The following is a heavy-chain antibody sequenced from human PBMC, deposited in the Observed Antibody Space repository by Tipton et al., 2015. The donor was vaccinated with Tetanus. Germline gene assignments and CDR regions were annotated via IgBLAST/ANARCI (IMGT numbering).Heavy chain of an antibody. CDR2: INHSGST. D-gene: IGHD6-19*01. CDR1: GGSFSGYY. CDR3: ARGLGEAGSASWFDP. V-gene: IGHV4-34*01. Sequence: TLSLTCAVYGGSFSGYYWSWIRQPPGKGLEWIGEINHSGSTNYNLSLKSRVTISVDTSKNQFSLKLSSVTAADTAVYYRARGLGEAGSASWFDPWGQGTLVTVSS. J-gene: IGHJ5*02.